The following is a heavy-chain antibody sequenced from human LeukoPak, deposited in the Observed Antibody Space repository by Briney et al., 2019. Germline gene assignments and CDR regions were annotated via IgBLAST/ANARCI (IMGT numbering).Heavy chain of an antibody. CDR1: GFTFSDYY. CDR2: ISSSGSTI. CDR3: ARASLMVYAPNDY. J-gene: IGHJ4*02. V-gene: IGHV3-11*01. Sequence: GGSLRLSCAASGFTFSDYYMSWIRQAPGKGLEWVSYISSSGSTIYYADSVKGRFTISRDNAKDSLYLQMNSLRAEDTAVYYCARASLMVYAPNDYWGQGTLVTVSP. D-gene: IGHD2-8*01.